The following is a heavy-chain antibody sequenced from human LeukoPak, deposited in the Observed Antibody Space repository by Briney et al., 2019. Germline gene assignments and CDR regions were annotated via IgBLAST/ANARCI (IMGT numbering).Heavy chain of an antibody. Sequence: SLRLSCAASGFTFDDYAMHWVRQAPGKGLEWVSVIYSGGSTHYADSVKGRFIISRDNSKNTLYLQMNSLRAEDTAVYYCARVPKGIVGATLYFVYWGQGTLVTVSS. CDR2: IYSGGST. V-gene: IGHV3-66*01. CDR1: GFTFDDYA. J-gene: IGHJ4*02. D-gene: IGHD1-26*01. CDR3: ARVPKGIVGATLYFVY.